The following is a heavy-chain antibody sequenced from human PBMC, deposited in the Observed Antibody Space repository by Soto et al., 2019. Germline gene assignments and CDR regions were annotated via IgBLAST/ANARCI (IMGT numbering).Heavy chain of an antibody. CDR2: IKTDGSEK. D-gene: IGHD3-16*01. Sequence: EVQLVESGGGLVQPGGSLRLSCEASGFTFSAYWVGWVRQAPGTGLQWVATIKTDGSEKYYVDSVTGRFTISRDNDKNSLYLQLNTLTAEDTGVYYCARPVRGSPEDVWGQGTTVTVSS. CDR1: GFTFSAYW. J-gene: IGHJ6*02. V-gene: IGHV3-7*05. CDR3: ARPVRGSPEDV.